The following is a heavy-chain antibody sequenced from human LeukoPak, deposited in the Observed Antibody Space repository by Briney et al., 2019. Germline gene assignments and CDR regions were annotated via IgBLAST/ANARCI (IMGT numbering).Heavy chain of an antibody. CDR3: ARGTGNIVVVPAAPSFDY. CDR1: GYTFTSYG. CDR2: ISAYNGNT. J-gene: IGHJ4*02. V-gene: IGHV1-18*01. D-gene: IGHD2-2*01. Sequence: ASVKVSCKASGYTFTSYGISWVRQAPGQGLEWMGWISAYNGNTNYAQKLQGRVTMTTDTSTSTAYMELRSLRSDDTAVYYCARGTGNIVVVPAAPSFDYWGQGTLVTVSS.